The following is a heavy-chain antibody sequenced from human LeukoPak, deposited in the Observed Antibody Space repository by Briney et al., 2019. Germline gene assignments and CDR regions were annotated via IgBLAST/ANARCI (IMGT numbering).Heavy chain of an antibody. J-gene: IGHJ4*02. CDR2: IYYSGST. CDR3: ARTGSTVTMLYPFDH. CDR1: GGSIRSYY. D-gene: IGHD4-17*01. V-gene: IGHV4-59*01. Sequence: SETLSLTCTVSGGSIRSYYWSWIRQPPGKGLEWLGYIYYSGSTNYNPSLKSRVSISVDTSKNQFSLKLSSVTAADTAVYYCARTGSTVTMLYPFDHWGQGTLVTVSS.